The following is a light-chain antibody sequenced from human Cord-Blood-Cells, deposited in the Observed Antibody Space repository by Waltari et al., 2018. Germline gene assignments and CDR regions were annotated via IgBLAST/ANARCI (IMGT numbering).Light chain of an antibody. Sequence: VTISCTGGTANIGAGSDVHWYQQLPGTAPKLLIYGHSNRPSGVPDRFSGLKSGTSAPLAITGLQAEDEADYYCQSYDSSLSGYVFGTGTRVTVL. CDR2: GHS. J-gene: IGLJ1*01. CDR3: QSYDSSLSGYV. V-gene: IGLV1-40*01. CDR1: TANIGAGSD.